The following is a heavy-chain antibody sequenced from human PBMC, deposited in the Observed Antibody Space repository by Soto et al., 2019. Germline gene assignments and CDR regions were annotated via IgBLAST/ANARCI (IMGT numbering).Heavy chain of an antibody. CDR3: ARSRGRNQYSREYYGMDV. CDR1: GYTFTSYG. CDR2: INPYNGNT. J-gene: IGHJ6*02. Sequence: ASVKVSCKASGYTFTSYGISWVRQAPGQGLEWMGMINPYNGNTNYAQKFQGRVTMTRDTSTSTVYMELSSLRSDDTAVYYCARSRGRNQYSREYYGMDVWGQGTTVTVSS. D-gene: IGHD6-13*01. V-gene: IGHV1-18*01.